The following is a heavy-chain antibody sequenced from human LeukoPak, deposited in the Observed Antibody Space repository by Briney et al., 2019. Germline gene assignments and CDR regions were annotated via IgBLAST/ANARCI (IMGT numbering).Heavy chain of an antibody. CDR3: ARVIAAAGVIYYFDY. CDR1: GFTFSDYY. CDR2: ISSSSSYT. V-gene: IGHV3-11*06. J-gene: IGHJ4*02. D-gene: IGHD6-13*01. Sequence: GGSLRLSCAASGFTFSDYYMSWIRQAPGKGLEWVSYISSSSSYTNYADSVKGRFTISRDNAKNSLYLQMNSLRAEDTAVYYCARVIAAAGVIYYFDYWGQGTLVTASS.